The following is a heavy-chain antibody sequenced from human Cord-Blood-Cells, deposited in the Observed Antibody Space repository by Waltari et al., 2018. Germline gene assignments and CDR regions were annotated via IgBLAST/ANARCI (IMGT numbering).Heavy chain of an antibody. Sequence: QVQLQESGPGLVKPSETPSLTCAVSAYSISSGYSWGWLRQPPGKGLEWIGRIYHSGSTYSNPSLKCRVTISVATSKNQFSLKLSSVTAADTAVYYCASQYNWNSNWFDPWGQGTLVTVSS. CDR3: ASQYNWNSNWFDP. J-gene: IGHJ5*02. D-gene: IGHD1-7*01. V-gene: IGHV4-38-2*01. CDR1: AYSISSGYS. CDR2: IYHSGST.